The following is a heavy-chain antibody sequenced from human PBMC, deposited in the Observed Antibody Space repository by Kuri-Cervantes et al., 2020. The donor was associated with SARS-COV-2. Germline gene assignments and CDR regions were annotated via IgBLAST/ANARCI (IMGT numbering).Heavy chain of an antibody. D-gene: IGHD3-3*01. Sequence: SETLSLTWTVSGGSISSSSYYWGWIRQPPGKGLEWIGSIHYSGSTYYNPSLKCRVTISVDTSKNQFSLKLSSVTAADTAVYYCARQMMSSITIFGVVITRKWFDPWGRGTLVTVSS. CDR3: ARQMMSSITIFGVVITRKWFDP. CDR1: GGSISSSSYY. J-gene: IGHJ5*02. CDR2: IHYSGST. V-gene: IGHV4-39*01.